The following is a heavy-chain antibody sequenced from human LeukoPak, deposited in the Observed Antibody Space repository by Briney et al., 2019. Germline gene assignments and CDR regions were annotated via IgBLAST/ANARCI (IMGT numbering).Heavy chain of an antibody. D-gene: IGHD4-23*01. CDR1: GDSISSSPYY. J-gene: IGHJ4*02. CDR2: IYRSGST. CDR3: VRGSYGGNRDFDS. Sequence: SETLSLTCTVSGDSISSSPYYWGWIRQPPGKGLEWIGSIYRSGSTYYNPSLKSRVSTSVDTSKNQFSLKLRSVTAADTAVYYCVRGSYGGNRDFDSWGQGTLVTVSS. V-gene: IGHV4-39*01.